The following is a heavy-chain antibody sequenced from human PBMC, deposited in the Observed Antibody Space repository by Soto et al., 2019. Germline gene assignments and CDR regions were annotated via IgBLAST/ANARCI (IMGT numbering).Heavy chain of an antibody. V-gene: IGHV1-69-2*01. CDR1: GYTFTEYY. Sequence: ASVKVSGKVSGYTFTEYYVHWAQQAPGKGLQWMGLVHSKDDGETIYAEQFQDRVTITADTSIDTAYVELTSLRSEDAAVYYCGTVGRLGSTGAATNGMDVWGQGTTVTVSS. CDR2: VHSKDDGET. J-gene: IGHJ6*02. D-gene: IGHD1-26*01. CDR3: GTVGRLGSTGAATNGMDV.